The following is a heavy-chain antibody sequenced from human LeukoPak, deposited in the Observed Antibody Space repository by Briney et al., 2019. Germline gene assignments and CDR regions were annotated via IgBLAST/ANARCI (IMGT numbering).Heavy chain of an antibody. CDR3: ARDFGGVRFDY. CDR2: IYYSGST. CDR1: GGSISSYY. Sequence: KPSETLSLTCTVSGGSISSYYWSWIRQPPGKGLEWIGYIYYSGSTNYNPSLKSRVTISVDTSKNQFSLKMGSVTAADTAVYYCARDFGGVRFDYWGQGSLVTVSS. D-gene: IGHD3-16*01. J-gene: IGHJ4*02. V-gene: IGHV4-59*12.